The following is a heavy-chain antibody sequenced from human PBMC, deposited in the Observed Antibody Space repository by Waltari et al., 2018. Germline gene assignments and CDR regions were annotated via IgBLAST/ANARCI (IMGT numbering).Heavy chain of an antibody. Sequence: EVQLVESGGGLVQPGGSRSTCCAASGFPFRNYEMNWVRQSPGKGLGWVSYISSGASTIYYADSVKGRFTISRDNAKNSVYLQMNSLRAEDTAIYYCARGEGGANEYWGQGTLVTDSS. V-gene: IGHV3-48*03. CDR1: GFPFRNYE. CDR3: ARGEGGANEY. CDR2: ISSGASTI. D-gene: IGHD1-26*01. J-gene: IGHJ4*02.